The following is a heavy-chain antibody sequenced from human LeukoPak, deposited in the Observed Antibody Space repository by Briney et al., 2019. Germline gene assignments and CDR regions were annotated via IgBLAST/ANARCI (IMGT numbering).Heavy chain of an antibody. CDR2: INHSGST. V-gene: IGHV4-34*01. Sequence: SETLSLTCAVYGGSFSGYYWSWILQPPGKGLEWIGEINHSGSTNYNPSLKSRVTISVDTSKNQFSLKLSSVTAADTAVYYCARGKREKRFTMMVVARGHDAFDIWGQGTMVTVSS. J-gene: IGHJ3*02. CDR3: ARGKREKRFTMMVVARGHDAFDI. D-gene: IGHD3-22*01. CDR1: GGSFSGYY.